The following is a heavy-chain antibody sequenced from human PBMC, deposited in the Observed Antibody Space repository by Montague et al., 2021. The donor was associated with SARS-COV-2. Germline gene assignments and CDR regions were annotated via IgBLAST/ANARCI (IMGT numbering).Heavy chain of an antibody. D-gene: IGHD6-6*01. CDR2: ISSGTNIN. V-gene: IGHV3-48*03. Sequence: SLRLSCAASGFTFSSYGVHWVRQAPGKGLEWVSYISSGTNINYYADSVKGRFTISRDNARNSLYLQMNSLRVDDTAVYYCAKDLVLRAARPDALDVWGQGTVVTVSS. CDR1: GFTFSSYG. CDR3: AKDLVLRAARPDALDV. J-gene: IGHJ3*01.